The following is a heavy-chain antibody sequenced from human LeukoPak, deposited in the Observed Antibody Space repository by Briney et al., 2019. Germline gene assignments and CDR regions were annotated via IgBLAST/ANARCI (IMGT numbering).Heavy chain of an antibody. CDR2: IIPILGIA. Sequence: SVKVSCKASGGTLSSYAISWVRQAPGQGLEWMGRIIPILGIANYAQKFQGRVTITADKSTSTAYMELSSLRSEDTAVYYCARALPGKGWFDPWGQGTLVTVSS. D-gene: IGHD1-14*01. CDR1: GGTLSSYA. V-gene: IGHV1-69*04. CDR3: ARALPGKGWFDP. J-gene: IGHJ5*02.